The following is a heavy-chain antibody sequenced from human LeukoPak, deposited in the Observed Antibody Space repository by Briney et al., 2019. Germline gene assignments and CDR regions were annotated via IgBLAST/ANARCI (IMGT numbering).Heavy chain of an antibody. CDR1: GGSISSSSSY. D-gene: IGHD2-15*01. CDR2: IYYSGST. Sequence: SETLSLTCTVSGGSISSSSSYWDCIRQPPGKGLEWIVNIYYSGSTNYNASLKRRVTISVDTSKNQFSLKLSSVTAADTALYYCARRGGGSWYYFDYWGQGTLVTVSS. CDR3: ARRGGGSWYYFDY. J-gene: IGHJ4*02. V-gene: IGHV4-39*01.